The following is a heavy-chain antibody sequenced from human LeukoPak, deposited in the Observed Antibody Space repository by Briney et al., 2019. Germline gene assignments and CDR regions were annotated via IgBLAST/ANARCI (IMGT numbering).Heavy chain of an antibody. CDR2: IKEDGSEK. V-gene: IGHV3-7*02. CDR1: GFTFSSYW. Sequence: PGGSLRLSCAASGFTFSSYWMSWVRQPPGRGLEWVAHIKEDGSEKSYVDSVKGRFTISRDNAKNSLYLQMDSLRAEDTAVYYCARVLVYFDYWGQGTLVTVSS. J-gene: IGHJ4*02. CDR3: ARVLVYFDY.